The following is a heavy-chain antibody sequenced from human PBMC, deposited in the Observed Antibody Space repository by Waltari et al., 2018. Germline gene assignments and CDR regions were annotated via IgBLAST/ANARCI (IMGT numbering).Heavy chain of an antibody. CDR3: ARVKYYYDSSGYPHDAFDI. D-gene: IGHD3-22*01. J-gene: IGHJ3*02. CDR1: GGTFSSYG. V-gene: IGHV1-69*14. Sequence: QVQLVQSGAEVKKPGSSVKVSCKASGGTFSSYGISWVRQAPGQGLEWMGGIIPIFRTPNYAQKFQGRVTITADKSTSTAYMELSSLRSEDTAVYYCARVKYYYDSSGYPHDAFDIWGQGTMVTVSS. CDR2: IIPIFRTP.